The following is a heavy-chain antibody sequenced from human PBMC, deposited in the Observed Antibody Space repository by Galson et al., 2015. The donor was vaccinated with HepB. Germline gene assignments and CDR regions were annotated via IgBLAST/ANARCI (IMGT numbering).Heavy chain of an antibody. CDR1: GFSFRNYG. D-gene: IGHD5-18*01. V-gene: IGHV3-33*01. J-gene: IGHJ6*02. CDR2: IWFDGSNE. Sequence: SLRLSCAASGFSFRNYGMRWVRQAPGKGPEWVALIWFDGSNEKYADSVKGRFTISRDNSKNTLYLQMNSLRAEDTALFFCARDPVTYTYGYIAWGPKPKAPHGGMDVWGQGTTVIVSS. CDR3: ARDPVTYTYGYIAWGPKPKAPHGGMDV.